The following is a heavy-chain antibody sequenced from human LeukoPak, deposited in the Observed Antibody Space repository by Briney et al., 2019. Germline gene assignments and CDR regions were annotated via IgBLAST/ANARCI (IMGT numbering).Heavy chain of an antibody. V-gene: IGHV4-39*07. CDR1: GGSIRSSNNY. CDR2: IHYSGST. Sequence: SETLSLTCTVSGGSIRSSNNYWVWIRQPPGKGLEWIGGIHYSGSTYYYPSLKSRVTISVDTSKNQFSLKLSSVTAADTAVCYCARDVRDSSGYYLRAFGYWGQGTLVTVPS. J-gene: IGHJ4*02. D-gene: IGHD3-22*01. CDR3: ARDVRDSSGYYLRAFGY.